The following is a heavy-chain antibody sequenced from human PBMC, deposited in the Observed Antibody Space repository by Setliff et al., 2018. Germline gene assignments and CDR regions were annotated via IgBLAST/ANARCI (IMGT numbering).Heavy chain of an antibody. D-gene: IGHD3-3*01. CDR3: ARRETYYNFWSGYYAY. Sequence: SETLSLTCTVSGGSISSSSYYWGWLRQPPGEGLEWIGRIYYSGSTYDNPTLRSRVTISVDTSKNQFSLKLSSVTAADTAVYYCARRETYYNFWSGYYAYWGQGTLVTSPQ. V-gene: IGHV4-39*07. J-gene: IGHJ4*02. CDR2: IYYSGST. CDR1: GGSISSSSYY.